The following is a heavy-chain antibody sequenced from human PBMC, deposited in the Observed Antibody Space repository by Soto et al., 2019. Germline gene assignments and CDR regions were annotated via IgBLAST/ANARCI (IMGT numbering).Heavy chain of an antibody. V-gene: IGHV3-33*06. D-gene: IGHD3-16*01. Sequence: GGSLRLSCAASGFTFRSYGIHWVRQAPGKGLEWVAVIWFDGSKKYYVDSVKGRFAVSRDNSKNTLYLQMNSLRAEDTAVYYCAKDLMGGGGNSDYWGQGTLVTVSS. CDR2: IWFDGSKK. CDR1: GFTFRSYG. CDR3: AKDLMGGGGNSDY. J-gene: IGHJ4*02.